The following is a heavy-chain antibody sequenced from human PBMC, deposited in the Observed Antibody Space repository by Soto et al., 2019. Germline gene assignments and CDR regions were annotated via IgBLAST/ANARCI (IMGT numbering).Heavy chain of an antibody. D-gene: IGHD3-3*01. CDR2: ISGSGGST. CDR1: GFTFSSYA. CDR3: AKDRGLYDFWSGYTYYFDY. J-gene: IGHJ4*02. V-gene: IGHV3-23*01. Sequence: GGSLRLSCAASGFTFSSYAMSWVRQAPGKGLEWVSAISGSGGSTYYADSVKGRFTISRDNSKNTLYLQMNSLRAEDTAVYYCAKDRGLYDFWSGYTYYFDYWGQGTLVTVSS.